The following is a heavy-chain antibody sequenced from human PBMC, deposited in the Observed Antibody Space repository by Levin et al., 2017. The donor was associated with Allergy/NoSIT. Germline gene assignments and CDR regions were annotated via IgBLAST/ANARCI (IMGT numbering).Heavy chain of an antibody. Sequence: SVKVSCKASGGTFSSYAISWVRQAPGQGLEWMGGIIPIFGTANYAQKFRGRVTITADESTSTAYMELSSLRSEDTAVYYCARDRSSGWSVAQNAFDIWGQGTMVTVSS. J-gene: IGHJ3*02. V-gene: IGHV1-69*13. D-gene: IGHD6-19*01. CDR3: ARDRSSGWSVAQNAFDI. CDR1: GGTFSSYA. CDR2: IIPIFGTA.